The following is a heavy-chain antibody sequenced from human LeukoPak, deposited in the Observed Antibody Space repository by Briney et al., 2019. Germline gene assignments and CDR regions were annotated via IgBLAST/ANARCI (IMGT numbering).Heavy chain of an antibody. CDR3: ARDSYDFWSGSSNDY. CDR2: IKQDGSDK. CDR1: GFTFSSYW. D-gene: IGHD3-3*01. J-gene: IGHJ4*02. Sequence: GGSLRLSCTASGFTFSSYWLSWVRQAPGKGLEWVANIKQDGSDKYYVDSVKGRFTISRDNGKNSLYLQMNSLRAEDTAVYYCARDSYDFWSGSSNDYWGQGTLVTVSS. V-gene: IGHV3-7*01.